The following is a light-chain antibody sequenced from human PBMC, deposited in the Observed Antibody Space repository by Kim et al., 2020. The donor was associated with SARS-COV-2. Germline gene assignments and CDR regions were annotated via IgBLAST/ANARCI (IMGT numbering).Light chain of an antibody. CDR1: SLRSYY. Sequence: AVGQTDKITCQGDSLRSYYASWYQQKPVQAPILVIYGRNNRPSGIPDRFSGSSSVNTASLTITGAQAEDEADYYCNSRDSTGKRWVFGTGTKVTVL. V-gene: IGLV3-19*01. CDR2: GRN. J-gene: IGLJ1*01. CDR3: NSRDSTGKRWV.